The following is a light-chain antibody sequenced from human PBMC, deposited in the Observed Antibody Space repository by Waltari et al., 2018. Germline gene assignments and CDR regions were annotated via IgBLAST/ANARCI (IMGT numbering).Light chain of an antibody. Sequence: QLVLTQSPSASASLGASVQLTCTLSSGHSTNIIAWLQQQPEKGPRFLMNVKSDGSHNKGVGIPDRFSGSSSGAERYLTISSLQSEDEADYYCQTGGHGTWVFGGGTRLTVL. CDR1: SGHSTNI. V-gene: IGLV4-69*01. J-gene: IGLJ3*02. CDR2: VKSDGSH. CDR3: QTGGHGTWV.